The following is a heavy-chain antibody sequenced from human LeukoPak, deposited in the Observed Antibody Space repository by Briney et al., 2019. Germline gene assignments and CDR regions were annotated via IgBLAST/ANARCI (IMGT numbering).Heavy chain of an antibody. V-gene: IGHV3-64*01. CDR2: ITSNGGYT. J-gene: IGHJ4*02. Sequence: GGAPRLPCAASQLTFSNSPMHWVRKASGKGLKYVSAITSNGGYTYYANSVKGRFTISRDDSKNTLYLQMGSLRVEDMAVYYCARAAARSWPDYWGQGTLVTVSS. D-gene: IGHD6-13*01. CDR1: QLTFSNSP. CDR3: ARAAARSWPDY.